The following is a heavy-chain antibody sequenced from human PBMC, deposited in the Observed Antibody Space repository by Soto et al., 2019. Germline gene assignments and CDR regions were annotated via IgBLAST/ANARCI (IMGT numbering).Heavy chain of an antibody. D-gene: IGHD3-10*01. CDR1: GGSTSSYY. Sequence: SETLSLTCTVSGGSTSSYYWSWIWQPPGKGLEWIGYIYYSGSTNYNPSLKSRVTISVDTSKNQFSLKLSSVTAADTAVYYCARSYYYGSGSYYFDYWGQGTLVTVSS. CDR3: ARSYYYGSGSYYFDY. J-gene: IGHJ4*02. CDR2: IYYSGST. V-gene: IGHV4-59*01.